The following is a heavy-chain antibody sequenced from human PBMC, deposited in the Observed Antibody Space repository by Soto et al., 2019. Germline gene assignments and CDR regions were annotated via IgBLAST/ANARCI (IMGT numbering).Heavy chain of an antibody. CDR1: GGSFSGYY. CDR3: ARDGPSRKTDY. V-gene: IGHV4-34*01. J-gene: IGHJ4*02. CDR2: INHSGST. Sequence: SEPLSLTCAVYGGSFSGYYWLWIRQPPGKGLEWIGEINHSGSTNYNPSLKSRVTISVDTSKNQFPLKLSSVTAADTAVYYCARDGPSRKTDYWGQGTLVTVSS.